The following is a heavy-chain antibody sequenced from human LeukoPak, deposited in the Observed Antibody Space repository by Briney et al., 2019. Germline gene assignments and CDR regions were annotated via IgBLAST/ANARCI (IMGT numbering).Heavy chain of an antibody. CDR2: LYGGGTS. CDR1: GFTVSNNY. J-gene: IGHJ3*02. Sequence: GGSLRLSCAASGFTVSNNYMSWVRQAPGKGLEWVSVLYGGGTSFYADSVKGRFTISRDNAKNTLYLQMNSLRADDTAVYYCASSRYINNWGIWGQGTMVTVSS. D-gene: IGHD6-13*01. CDR3: ASSRYINNWGI. V-gene: IGHV3-66*01.